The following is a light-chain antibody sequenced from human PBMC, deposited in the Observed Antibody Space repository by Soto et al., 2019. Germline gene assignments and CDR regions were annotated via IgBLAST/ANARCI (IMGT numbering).Light chain of an antibody. CDR2: DAS. CDR3: QQYNNWPPTWT. V-gene: IGKV3-11*01. Sequence: EIVLTQSPATLSLSPGEIATLYFSASQSVSTYLAWYQQKPGQAPRLLIYDASNRATGIPARFSGSGSGTDFTLTISSLQSEDFAVYYCQQYNNWPPTWTFGQGTKVDIK. J-gene: IGKJ1*01. CDR1: QSVSTY.